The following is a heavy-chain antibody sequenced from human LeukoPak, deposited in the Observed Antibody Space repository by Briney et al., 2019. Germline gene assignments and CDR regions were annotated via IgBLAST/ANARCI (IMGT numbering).Heavy chain of an antibody. V-gene: IGHV3-7*04. D-gene: IGHD2/OR15-2a*01. Sequence: GGPLRLSCAASGFTFSSYWMSWVRQAPGKGLEWVANINQDGSEKNYVDSVKGRFTISRDNAKNSLYLQMNSLRAEDTAVYYCARGFYDTYLFDYWGQGTLVTVSS. CDR1: GFTFSSYW. CDR3: ARGFYDTYLFDY. J-gene: IGHJ4*02. CDR2: INQDGSEK.